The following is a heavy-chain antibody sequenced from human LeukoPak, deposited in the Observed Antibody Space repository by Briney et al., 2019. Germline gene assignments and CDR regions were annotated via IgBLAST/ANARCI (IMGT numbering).Heavy chain of an antibody. CDR1: GGSISSSSYY. V-gene: IGHV4-39*07. CDR2: IYHSGST. CDR3: ARDSSWNNWFDP. Sequence: SETLSLTCTVSGGSISSSSYYWGWIRQPPGKGLEWIGYIYHSGSTYYNPSLKSRVTISVDRSKNQFSLKLSSVTAADTAVYYCARDSSWNNWFDPWGQGTLVTVSS. D-gene: IGHD6-13*01. J-gene: IGHJ5*02.